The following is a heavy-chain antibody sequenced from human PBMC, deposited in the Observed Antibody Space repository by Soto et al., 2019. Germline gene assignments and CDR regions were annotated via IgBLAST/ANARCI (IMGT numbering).Heavy chain of an antibody. V-gene: IGHV1-46*01. D-gene: IGHD2-8*01. J-gene: IGHJ6*02. Sequence: ASVKVSCKASGYTFTSYYMHWVRQAPGQGLEWMGIINPSGGSTSYAQKFQGRVTMTRDTSTSTVYMELSSLRSEDTAVYYCARRRDIVLMVYANKYYYYYDGMDVWGQGTTVIVSS. CDR2: INPSGGST. CDR3: ARRRDIVLMVYANKYYYYYDGMDV. CDR1: GYTFTSYY.